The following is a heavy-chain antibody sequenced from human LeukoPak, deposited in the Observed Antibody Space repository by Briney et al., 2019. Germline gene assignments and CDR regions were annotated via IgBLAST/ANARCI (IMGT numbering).Heavy chain of an antibody. CDR3: ARGYYIRYSPRDYYYGMDV. Sequence: SETLSLTCAVYGGSFSGYYWSWIRQPPGKGLEWIGEINRSGSTNYNPSLKSRVTISVDTSKNQFSLKLSSVTAADTAVYYCARGYYIRYSPRDYYYGMDVWGQGTTVTVSS. J-gene: IGHJ6*02. D-gene: IGHD3-10*01. CDR1: GGSFSGYY. CDR2: INRSGST. V-gene: IGHV4-34*01.